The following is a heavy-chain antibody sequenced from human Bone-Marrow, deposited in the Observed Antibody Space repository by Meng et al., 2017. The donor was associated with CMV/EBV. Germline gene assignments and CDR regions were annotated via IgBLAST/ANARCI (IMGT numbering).Heavy chain of an antibody. J-gene: IGHJ5*02. D-gene: IGHD2-2*01. Sequence: ASVKVSCKASGYTFTRYGISWVRQAPGQGLEWMGWISAYNGNTNYAQKLQGRVTMTTDTSTSTAYMELRSLRSDDTAVYYCSRDRFRPHCSSTSCYRLEWFDPWGQGTLVTVSS. CDR1: GYTFTRYG. V-gene: IGHV1-18*01. CDR3: SRDRFRPHCSSTSCYRLEWFDP. CDR2: ISAYNGNT.